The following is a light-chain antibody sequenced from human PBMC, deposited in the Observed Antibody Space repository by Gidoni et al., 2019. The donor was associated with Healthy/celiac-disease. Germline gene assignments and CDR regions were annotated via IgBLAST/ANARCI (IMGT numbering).Light chain of an antibody. CDR3: QQYNNWPPWT. CDR2: GAS. V-gene: IGKV3-15*01. Sequence: EIVMTQSPATLSVSPGERATLSCRASQSVSSNLAWYQQKPGQAPRPLIYGASTRATGIPARCSGSGSGTEFTLTISSLQSEDFAVDYCQQYNNWPPWTFGQGTKVEIK. CDR1: QSVSSN. J-gene: IGKJ1*01.